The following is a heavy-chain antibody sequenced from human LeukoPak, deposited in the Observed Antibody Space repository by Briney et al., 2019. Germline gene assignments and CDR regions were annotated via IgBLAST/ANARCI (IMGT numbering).Heavy chain of an antibody. J-gene: IGHJ4*02. Sequence: ASVKVSCKASGGTFSSYAISWVRQAPRQGLEWRRGIIPIFGTANYAQNFHARVTITSDESTSRAYIELSSVRSEDTAVYYCGRTRAGYNEYYFDYWGQGPLVTVSS. CDR2: IIPIFGTA. V-gene: IGHV1-69*13. CDR3: GRTRAGYNEYYFDY. CDR1: GGTFSSYA. D-gene: IGHD5-24*01.